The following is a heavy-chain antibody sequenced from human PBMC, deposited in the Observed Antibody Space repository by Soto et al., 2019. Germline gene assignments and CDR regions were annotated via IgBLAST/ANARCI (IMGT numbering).Heavy chain of an antibody. CDR2: ISGSGGST. CDR3: AKDSDSSGYYLVAFDI. D-gene: IGHD3-22*01. CDR1: GFTFSSYA. J-gene: IGHJ3*02. V-gene: IGHV3-23*01. Sequence: GGSLRLSCAASGFTFSSYAMSWVRQAPGKGLEWVSAISGSGGSTYYADSVKGRFTISRDNSKNTLYLQMNSLRAEDTAVYYCAKDSDSSGYYLVAFDIWGQGTMVTVSS.